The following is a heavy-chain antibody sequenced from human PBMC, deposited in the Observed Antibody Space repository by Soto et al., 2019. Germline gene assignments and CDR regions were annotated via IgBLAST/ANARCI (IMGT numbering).Heavy chain of an antibody. J-gene: IGHJ4*02. CDR1: GGTFSSYT. CDR3: ARAPGNWDPPYFDY. Sequence: ASVKVSCKASGGTFSSYTISWVRQAPGQGLEWMGRIIPILGIANYAQKFQGRVTITADKSTSTAYMELSSLRSEDTAVYYCARAPGNWDPPYFDYWGQGTLVTVSS. D-gene: IGHD1-1*01. V-gene: IGHV1-69*02. CDR2: IIPILGIA.